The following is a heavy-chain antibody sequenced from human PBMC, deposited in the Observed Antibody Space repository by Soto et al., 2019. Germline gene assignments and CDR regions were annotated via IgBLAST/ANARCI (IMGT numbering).Heavy chain of an antibody. CDR1: GFVFSIYA. CDR2: ISGSGGST. CDR3: VRASWPVIDALYFFEF. Sequence: PGGSLRLSCAASGFVFSIYAMCWVRQAPGKGLECVSAISGSGGSTYYADSVKGRVTMTRDTSISTAYMELRSLSSEDTAIYYCVRASWPVIDALYFFEFWGQGTPVTVSS. J-gene: IGHJ4*02. D-gene: IGHD2-21*01. V-gene: IGHV3-23*01.